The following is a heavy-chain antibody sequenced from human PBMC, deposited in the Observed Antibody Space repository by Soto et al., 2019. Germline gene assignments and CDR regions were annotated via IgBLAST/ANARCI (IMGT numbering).Heavy chain of an antibody. CDR1: GFTFSSYG. J-gene: IGHJ2*01. CDR3: ARGEYSSGWYVYSTTPDWYFDL. V-gene: IGHV3-33*01. D-gene: IGHD6-19*01. CDR2: IWYDGSNK. Sequence: QVQLVESGGGVVQPGRSLRLSCAASGFTFSSYGMHWVRQAPGKGLEWVAVIWYDGSNKYYADSVKGRFTISRDNSKNTLYLQMNSLRAGDTAVYYCARGEYSSGWYVYSTTPDWYFDLWGRGTLVTVSS.